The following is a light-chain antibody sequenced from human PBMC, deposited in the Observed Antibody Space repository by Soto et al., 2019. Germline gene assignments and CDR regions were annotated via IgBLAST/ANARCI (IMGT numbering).Light chain of an antibody. CDR2: GAS. CDR3: QQYNNWPRV. Sequence: EILMTQSPATLSVSPGARATLSCRASQSVSSNLAWYQHKPGQAPRLLIYGASPRATGIPGRFSGSGSGTVFTLTISSLQSEDFAVYYCQQYNNWPRVFGQGAKVEIK. V-gene: IGKV3-15*01. J-gene: IGKJ1*01. CDR1: QSVSSN.